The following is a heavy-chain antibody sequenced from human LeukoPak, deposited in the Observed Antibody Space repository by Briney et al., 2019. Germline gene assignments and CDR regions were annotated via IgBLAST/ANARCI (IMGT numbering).Heavy chain of an antibody. CDR2: ISAYNGNT. CDR3: ARDGLDSSGWYPINFDY. J-gene: IGHJ4*02. Sequence: ALVKVSCKASGYTFTSYGISWVRQAPGQGLEWMGWISAYNGNTNYAQKLQGRVTMTTDTSTSTAYMELRSLRSDDTAVYYCARDGLDSSGWYPINFDYWGQGTLVTVSS. CDR1: GYTFTSYG. D-gene: IGHD6-19*01. V-gene: IGHV1-18*01.